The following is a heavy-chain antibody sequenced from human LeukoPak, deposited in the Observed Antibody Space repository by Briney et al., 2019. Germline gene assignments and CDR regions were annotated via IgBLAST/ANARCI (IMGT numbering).Heavy chain of an antibody. CDR1: GFTFSSYE. Sequence: QAGGSLRLSCAASGFTFSSYEMNWVRQAPGKGLEWVSYISSSGRAIYYADSVKGRFIVSRDNAKNSLYLQMNSLRAEDTSVYYCERCPRWAHFDYWGQGTLVTVSP. CDR2: ISSSGRAI. D-gene: IGHD4-23*01. CDR3: ERCPRWAHFDY. J-gene: IGHJ4*02. V-gene: IGHV3-48*03.